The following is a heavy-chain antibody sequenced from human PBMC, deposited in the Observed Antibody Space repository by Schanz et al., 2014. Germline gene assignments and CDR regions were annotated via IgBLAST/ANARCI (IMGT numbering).Heavy chain of an antibody. CDR1: GFTFSTYW. CDR3: AKHVRSLTGNDY. CDR2: INSDGTTT. V-gene: IGHV3-74*01. D-gene: IGHD3-9*01. J-gene: IGHJ4*02. Sequence: EVQLVESGGGLVQPGGSLRLSCAASGFTFSTYWMHWVRQAPGKGLVWVSHINSDGTTTTYADSVKGRFTISRDNAENTLYLQMNSLSAEDTAVYYCAKHVRSLTGNDYWGQGTLVTVSS.